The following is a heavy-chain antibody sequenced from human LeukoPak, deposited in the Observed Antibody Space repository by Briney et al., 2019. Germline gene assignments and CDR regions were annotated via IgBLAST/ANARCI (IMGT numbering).Heavy chain of an antibody. CDR3: AKHYMGSYDNRGLDY. CDR2: VYYSGTT. J-gene: IGHJ4*02. CDR1: GDSISLSFYY. Sequence: SETLSLTCSVSGDSISLSFYYWGWIRQPPGKALEWIGSVYYSGTTSYNPSLKSRVTISVDTSKNQFSLKLSSVTAADTAIYYCAKHYMGSYDNRGLDYWGQGILVTVSS. V-gene: IGHV4-39*01. D-gene: IGHD3-10*01.